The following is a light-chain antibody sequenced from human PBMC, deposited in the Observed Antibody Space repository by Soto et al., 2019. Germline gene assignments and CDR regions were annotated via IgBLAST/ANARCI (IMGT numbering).Light chain of an antibody. CDR1: SSDVGGYNY. V-gene: IGLV2-14*01. CDR3: SSYTSSSTRV. CDR2: EVS. Sequence: QSVLTQPASVSGSPGQSITISCTGTSSDVGGYNYVSWYQQHPGKAPKLMIYEVSNRPSGVSNRFSGSTSGNTASLTISGLQAEDEADYYCSSYTSSSTRVFGTGTKVT. J-gene: IGLJ1*01.